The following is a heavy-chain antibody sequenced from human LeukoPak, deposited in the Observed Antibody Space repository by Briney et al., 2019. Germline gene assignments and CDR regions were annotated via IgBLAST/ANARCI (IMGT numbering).Heavy chain of an antibody. CDR1: GGTFSSYA. D-gene: IGHD5-24*01. CDR3: AQEMARIFYDFDY. V-gene: IGHV1-69*04. J-gene: IGHJ4*02. Sequence: GASVKVSCKASGGTFSSYAISWVRQAPGQGLEWMGRIIPILGIANYAQKFQGRVTITADKSTSTAYMELSSLRSEDTAVYYCAQEMARIFYDFDYWGQGTLVTVSS. CDR2: IIPILGIA.